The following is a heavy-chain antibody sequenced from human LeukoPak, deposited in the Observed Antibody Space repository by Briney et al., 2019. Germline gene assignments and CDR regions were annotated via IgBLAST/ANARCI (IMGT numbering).Heavy chain of an antibody. CDR1: GFTFSSYA. Sequence: PGRSLRLSCAASGFTFSSYAMHWVRQAPGKGLEWVAVIWYDGSNKYYADSVKGRFTISRDNSKNTLYLQMNSLRAEDTAVYYCARDETGYCSSTSCSYAFDIWGQGTMVTVSS. V-gene: IGHV3-33*08. CDR2: IWYDGSNK. J-gene: IGHJ3*02. D-gene: IGHD2-2*01. CDR3: ARDETGYCSSTSCSYAFDI.